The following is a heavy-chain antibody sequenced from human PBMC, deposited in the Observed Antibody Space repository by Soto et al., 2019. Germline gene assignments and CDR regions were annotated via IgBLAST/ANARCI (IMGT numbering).Heavy chain of an antibody. CDR1: GGSITTGGHF. CDR2: IYYSGTT. V-gene: IGHV4-31*03. D-gene: IGHD1-26*01. Sequence: QVQLQESGPGLVKASQTLSLTCTVSGGSITTGGHFWSWIRQHPGTGLEGIGYIYYSGTTHFNPSLKRRVSISVDTSKNQFSLKLSSVTAADTAMYYCARVVSGSYFDYWGQGTLVTVSS. CDR3: ARVVSGSYFDY. J-gene: IGHJ4*02.